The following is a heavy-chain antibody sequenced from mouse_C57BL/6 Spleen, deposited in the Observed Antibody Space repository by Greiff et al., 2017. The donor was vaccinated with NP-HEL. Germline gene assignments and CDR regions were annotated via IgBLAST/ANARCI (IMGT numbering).Heavy chain of an antibody. CDR2: ISYDGSN. CDR3: ARSPYYYGSSPYYFDY. Sequence: ESGPGLVKPSQSLSLTCSVTGYSITSGYYWNWIRQFPGNKLEWMGYISYDGSNNYNPSLKNRISITRDTSKNQFFLKLNSVTTEDTATYYCARSPYYYGSSPYYFDYWGQGTTLTVSS. CDR1: GYSITSGYY. D-gene: IGHD1-1*01. J-gene: IGHJ2*01. V-gene: IGHV3-6*01.